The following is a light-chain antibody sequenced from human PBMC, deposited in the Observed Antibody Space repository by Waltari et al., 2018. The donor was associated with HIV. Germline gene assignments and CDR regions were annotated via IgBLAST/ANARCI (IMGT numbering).Light chain of an antibody. CDR2: AAS. CDR1: QSVSGN. J-gene: IGKJ2*01. V-gene: IGKV3-15*01. Sequence: ETVLTQSPVTLSVSPGERVNLSCRASQSVSGNLVWYQQKPGQAPRLLIYAASSRATDIPARFSGSVSGTDYTLTISNLQSEDSAVYYCQQNIHWPPYTFGQGTKLEIK. CDR3: QQNIHWPPYT.